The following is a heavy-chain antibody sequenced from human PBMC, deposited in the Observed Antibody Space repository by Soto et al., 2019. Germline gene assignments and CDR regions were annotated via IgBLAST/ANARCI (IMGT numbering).Heavy chain of an antibody. J-gene: IGHJ6*02. CDR1: GFTFSSYG. V-gene: IGHV3-30*18. CDR3: AKDTCGGDCPYYYGMDV. CDR2: ISYDGSNK. Sequence: HLGGSLRLSCASSGFTFSSYGMHWVRQSPVKGLEWVAVISYDGSNKYYADSVKGRFTISRDNSKNTLYLQMNSLRAEDTAVYYCAKDTCGGDCPYYYGMDVWGQGTTVTVSS. D-gene: IGHD2-21*02.